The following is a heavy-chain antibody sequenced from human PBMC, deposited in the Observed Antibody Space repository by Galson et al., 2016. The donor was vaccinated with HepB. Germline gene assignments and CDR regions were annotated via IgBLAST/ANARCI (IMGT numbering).Heavy chain of an antibody. CDR1: GYTRTQLS. CDR3: AAERATGCFDY. V-gene: IGHV1-24*01. Sequence: SVKVSCKVPGYTRTQLSVHWVRQAPGKGLEWIGGIDPEDSDTIYAQTFQDRVTMTGDTSTDTVYMELSGLKSEDTAVYYCAAERATGCFDYWGQGTLVTVSS. CDR2: IDPEDSDT. D-gene: IGHD5-24*01. J-gene: IGHJ4*02.